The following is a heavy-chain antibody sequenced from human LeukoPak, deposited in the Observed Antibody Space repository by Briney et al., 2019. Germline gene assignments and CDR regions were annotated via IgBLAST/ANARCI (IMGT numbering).Heavy chain of an antibody. V-gene: IGHV4-4*02. J-gene: IGHJ4*02. D-gene: IGHD2-15*01. Sequence: TTSETLSLTCAVSGVSISSSNWWSWVRQPPGKGLEWIGEIYHSGSTDYNPSLKSRVTISVDKSKNQFSLKLSSVTAADTAVYYCARDRGYCSGGSCYHFDYWGQGTLVTVSS. CDR2: IYHSGST. CDR1: GVSISSSNW. CDR3: ARDRGYCSGGSCYHFDY.